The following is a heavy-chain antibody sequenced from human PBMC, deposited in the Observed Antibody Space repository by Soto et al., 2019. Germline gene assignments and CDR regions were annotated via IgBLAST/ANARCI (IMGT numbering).Heavy chain of an antibody. Sequence: QVQLQESGPGLVKPSQTLSLTCTVSGDSISSADYYWSWIRQPPGQGLEWIGYVYHSGSTYYNPSLKSRVTMSIDTPKNQFPLKLSSVTAADTAVYYCARDLSPPLFDYWGQGTLVTVSS. CDR3: ARDLSPPLFDY. CDR1: GDSISSADYY. CDR2: VYHSGST. V-gene: IGHV4-30-4*01. J-gene: IGHJ4*02.